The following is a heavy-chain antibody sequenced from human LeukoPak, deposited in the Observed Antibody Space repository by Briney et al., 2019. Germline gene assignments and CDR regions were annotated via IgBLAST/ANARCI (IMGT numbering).Heavy chain of an antibody. V-gene: IGHV3-7*01. J-gene: IGHJ4*02. D-gene: IGHD3-22*01. CDR2: IKQDGSEK. Sequence: GGSLRLSCAASGFTFSSYWMSWVRQAPGKGLEWVANIKQDGSEKYYVDSVKGRFTISRDNAKNSLYLQMNSLRAEDTAVYYCARAVGYYYDSSGYYHDYWGQGTLVTVSS. CDR3: ARAVGYYYDSSGYYHDY. CDR1: GFTFSSYW.